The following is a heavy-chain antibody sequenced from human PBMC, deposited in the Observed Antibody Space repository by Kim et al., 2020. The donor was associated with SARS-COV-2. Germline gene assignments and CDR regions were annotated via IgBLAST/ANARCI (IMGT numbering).Heavy chain of an antibody. J-gene: IGHJ4*02. CDR3: ARRVGGYSSSPEDY. V-gene: IGHV4-34*01. D-gene: IGHD6-13*01. Sequence: NYNPSPKSRVTISVAPSKNQFSLTLSSVTAADTAVYYCARRVGGYSSSPEDYWGQGTLVTVSS.